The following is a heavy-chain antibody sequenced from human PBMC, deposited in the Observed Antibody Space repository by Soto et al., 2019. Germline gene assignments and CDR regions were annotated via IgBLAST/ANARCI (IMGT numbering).Heavy chain of an antibody. CDR3: GRDPELWDENVATRPSTYYYGIDV. D-gene: IGHD5-18*01. V-gene: IGHV3-11*01. J-gene: IGHJ6*02. CDR1: GFTFSNHY. Sequence: QMQLVESGGGLVEPGGSLRLSCEASGFTFSNHYMSWIRQAPGKGLEWISYISRSGSTIYYADSVKGRFTISRDNSKNSLDLQMDSLRAGDAAMYYCGRDPELWDENVATRPSTYYYGIDVWGQGTTVTVAS. CDR2: ISRSGSTI.